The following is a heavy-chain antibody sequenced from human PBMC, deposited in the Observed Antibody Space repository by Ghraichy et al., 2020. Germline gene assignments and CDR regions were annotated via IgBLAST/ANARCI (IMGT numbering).Heavy chain of an antibody. J-gene: IGHJ5*01. CDR1: GYTFTSFG. Sequence: ASVKVSCKASGYTFTSFGITWVRQAPGQGLEWMGWISAFNRKTTYAEKFQDRATLTTDTSTTTAYLDLRNLRSDDTAVYFCAKTSAFLEWFWFDSWGQGSQVTVSS. V-gene: IGHV1-18*01. CDR3: AKTSAFLEWFWFDS. CDR2: ISAFNRKT. D-gene: IGHD3-3*02.